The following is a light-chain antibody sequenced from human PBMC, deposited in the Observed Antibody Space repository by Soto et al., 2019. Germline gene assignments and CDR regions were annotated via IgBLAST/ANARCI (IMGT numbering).Light chain of an antibody. CDR3: HLLNGYQLA. CDR1: QGMSTY. Sequence: DIQLTQSPSFLSASVGDTVTITCRASQGMSTYLAWYQHKPGKVPKLLIRSASTLQRRVPPRSSGGGSGTEFTLTISSLQHDNSGLYYGHLLNGYQLAFGGGTNGEI. V-gene: IGKV1-9*01. CDR2: SAS. J-gene: IGKJ4*01.